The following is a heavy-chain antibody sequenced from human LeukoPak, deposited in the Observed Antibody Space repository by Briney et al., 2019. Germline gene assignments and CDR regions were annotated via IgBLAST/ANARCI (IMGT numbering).Heavy chain of an antibody. CDR1: GGSISSYY. CDR2: IYSTGST. Sequence: SETLSLTCTVSGGSISSYYWSWIRQPAGKGLEWIGRIYSTGSTNYNPSLKSRITRSVDTSKIQLSLSRRSVTAADTAVYYCARQIASAGTAGFDFWGQGALVTVSS. V-gene: IGHV4-4*07. D-gene: IGHD6-13*01. J-gene: IGHJ4*02. CDR3: ARQIASAGTAGFDF.